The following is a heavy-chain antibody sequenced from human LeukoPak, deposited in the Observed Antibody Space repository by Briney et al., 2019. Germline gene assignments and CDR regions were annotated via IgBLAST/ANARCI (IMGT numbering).Heavy chain of an antibody. Sequence: GGSLRLSCAASGFTLSSFRMSWVRQAPGKGLEWVSAISGSGGSTYYADSVKGRFTISRDNSKNTLYLQMNSLRAEDTAVYYCARIPPQYSYGQYYYGMDVWGQGTTVTVSS. CDR3: ARIPPQYSYGQYYYGMDV. V-gene: IGHV3-23*01. J-gene: IGHJ6*02. D-gene: IGHD5-18*01. CDR2: ISGSGGST. CDR1: GFTLSSFR.